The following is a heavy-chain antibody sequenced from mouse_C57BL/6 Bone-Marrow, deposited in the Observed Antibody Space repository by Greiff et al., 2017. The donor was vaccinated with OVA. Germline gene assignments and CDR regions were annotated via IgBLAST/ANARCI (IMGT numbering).Heavy chain of an antibody. CDR1: GYSFTDYN. CDR2: INPNYGTT. J-gene: IGHJ2*01. Sequence: EVKLMESGPELVKPGASVKISCKASGYSFTDYNMNWVKQSNGKSLEWIGVINPNYGTTSYNQKFKGKATLTVDQSSSTAYMQLNSLTSEDSAVYYCARGRYGRGYFDYWGQGTTLTVSS. CDR3: ARGRYGRGYFDY. D-gene: IGHD1-1*01. V-gene: IGHV1-39*01.